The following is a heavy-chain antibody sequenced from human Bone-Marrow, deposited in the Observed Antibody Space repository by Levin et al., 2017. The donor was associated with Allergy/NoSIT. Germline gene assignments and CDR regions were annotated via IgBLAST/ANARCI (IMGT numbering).Heavy chain of an antibody. CDR2: INHSGST. CDR1: GGSFSGYY. J-gene: IGHJ4*02. CDR3: ARISCSSTSCHKPNDY. V-gene: IGHV4-34*01. Sequence: SQTLSLTCAVYGGSFSGYYWSWIRQPPGKGLEWIGEINHSGSTNYNPSLKSRVTISVDTSKNQFSLKLSSVTAADTAVYYCARISCSSTSCHKPNDYWGQGTLVTVSS. D-gene: IGHD2-2*01.